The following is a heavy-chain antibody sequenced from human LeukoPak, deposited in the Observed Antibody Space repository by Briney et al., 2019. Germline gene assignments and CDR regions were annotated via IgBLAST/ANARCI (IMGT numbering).Heavy chain of an antibody. J-gene: IGHJ5*02. CDR3: ARDRAGTGSGWFDP. D-gene: IGHD6-13*01. Sequence: PGGSLRLSCAASGFTFSGYWMHWVRQAPGKGLVWVSRINSDGSSTRYADSVKGRFTISRDNAKNTLYLQMNSLRAEDTAVYYCARDRAGTGSGWFDPWGQGTLVTVSS. CDR1: GFTFSGYW. V-gene: IGHV3-74*01. CDR2: INSDGSST.